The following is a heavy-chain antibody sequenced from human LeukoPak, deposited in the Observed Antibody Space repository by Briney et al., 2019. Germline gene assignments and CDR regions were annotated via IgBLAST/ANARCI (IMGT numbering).Heavy chain of an antibody. CDR2: INPNSGGT. CDR1: GYTFTSYD. J-gene: IGHJ3*02. Sequence: ASVKVSCKASGYTFTSYDINWVRQATGQGLEWMGWINPNSGGTNYAQKFQGGVTMTRDTSISTAYMELSRLRSDDTAVYYCAIYTPSQYYYGSGSYRGAFDIWGQGTMVTVSS. V-gene: IGHV1-2*02. D-gene: IGHD3-10*01. CDR3: AIYTPSQYYYGSGSYRGAFDI.